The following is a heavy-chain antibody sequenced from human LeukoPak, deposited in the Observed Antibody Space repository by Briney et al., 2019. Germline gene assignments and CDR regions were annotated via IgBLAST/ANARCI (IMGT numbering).Heavy chain of an antibody. J-gene: IGHJ4*02. V-gene: IGHV4-59*02. CDR3: ARRTIAVAGPFDY. Sequence: GSLRLSCAASGFTVSSNYMSWARQAPGKGLEWIGSIYYSGSTNYNPSRKSRVTISIDTSKNQFSLKLSSVTAADTAMYYCARRTIAVAGPFDYWGQGTLVTVSS. CDR1: GFTVSSNY. D-gene: IGHD6-19*01. CDR2: IYYSGST.